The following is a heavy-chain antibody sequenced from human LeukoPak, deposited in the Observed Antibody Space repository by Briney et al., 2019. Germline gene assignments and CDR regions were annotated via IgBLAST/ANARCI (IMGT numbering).Heavy chain of an antibody. D-gene: IGHD3-16*02. CDR3: ASWGSYRPNWFDP. J-gene: IGHJ5*02. CDR1: GFTFSSYW. Sequence: GGSLRLSCAASGFTFSSYWKHWVRQAPGKGLVWVSRINSDGSSTSYADSVKGRFTISRDNAKNTLYLQMNSLRAEDTAVYYCASWGSYRPNWFDPWGQGTLVTVSS. CDR2: INSDGSST. V-gene: IGHV3-74*01.